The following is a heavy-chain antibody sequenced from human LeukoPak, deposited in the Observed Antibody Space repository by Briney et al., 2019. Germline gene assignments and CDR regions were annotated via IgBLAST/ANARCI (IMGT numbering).Heavy chain of an antibody. J-gene: IGHJ5*02. V-gene: IGHV1-2*02. CDR3: ARVKRFPTVWFDP. CDR2: MNPITGST. D-gene: IGHD3-10*01. Sequence: ASVKVSCKASGYTFTGYYMHWVRQAPGQGLEWMGWMNPITGSTGYVQKFRGRIIMTRDTSITTAFMELTSLTSDDTAIYYCARVKRFPTVWFDPWGQGTLVSVSS. CDR1: GYTFTGYY.